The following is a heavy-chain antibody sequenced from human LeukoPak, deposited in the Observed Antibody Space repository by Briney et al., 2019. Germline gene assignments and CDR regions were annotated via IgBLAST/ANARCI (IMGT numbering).Heavy chain of an antibody. CDR2: TNPNTGGT. CDR1: GYTFIGYY. D-gene: IGHD4-23*01. V-gene: IGHV1-2*02. Sequence: ASVKVSCKASGYTFIGYYMHWVRQAPGQGLEWMGWTNPNTGGTNYAQKFQGRVTMTRDTSITTAYMELRSLRSDDTAVYYCARSPPTYGGDSQIDNWGQGTLVTVSS. J-gene: IGHJ4*02. CDR3: ARSPPTYGGDSQIDN.